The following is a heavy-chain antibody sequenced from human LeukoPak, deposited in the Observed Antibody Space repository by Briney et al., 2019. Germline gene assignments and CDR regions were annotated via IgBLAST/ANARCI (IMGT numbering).Heavy chain of an antibody. CDR3: AKDGDSSGYYRYYFDY. CDR1: GFTFDDYA. J-gene: IGHJ4*02. Sequence: GRPLRLSCAASGFTFDDYAMHWVRQAPGKGLEWVSGISWNSGSIGYADSVKGRFTISRDNAKNSLYLQMNSLRAEDTALYYCAKDGDSSGYYRYYFDYWGQGTLVTVSS. CDR2: ISWNSGSI. V-gene: IGHV3-9*01. D-gene: IGHD3-22*01.